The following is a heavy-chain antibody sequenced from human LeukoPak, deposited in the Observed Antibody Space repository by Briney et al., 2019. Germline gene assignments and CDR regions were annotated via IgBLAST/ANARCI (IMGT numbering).Heavy chain of an antibody. V-gene: IGHV3-72*01. CDR3: GRSPIGVAPLDY. CDR2: MRNKARNHTT. Sequence: PGGSLRLSCAASGFIFSDHHMDWVRQAPGEGLEWIGRMRNKARNHTTEYAASVEGRFIISRDDSKNSLYLQMNSLKTEDTAVYYCGRSPIGVAPLDYWGQGTLVTVPS. D-gene: IGHD6-19*01. CDR1: GFIFSDHH. J-gene: IGHJ4*02.